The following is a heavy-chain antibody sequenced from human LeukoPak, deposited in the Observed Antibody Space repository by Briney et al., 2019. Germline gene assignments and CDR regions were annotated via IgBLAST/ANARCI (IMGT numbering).Heavy chain of an antibody. V-gene: IGHV4-4*09. CDR3: VLIPASTWNWFDP. CDR2: IYISGST. J-gene: IGHJ5*02. CDR1: GGSISSHY. Sequence: SETLSLTCTVSGGSISSHYWNWIRQPPGKGLEWIGYIYISGSTNYNPSLKSRVTISVDTSKNQFSLKLRSVTVADTAVYYCVLIPASTWNWFDPWGQGTLVTVSS. D-gene: IGHD2-2*01.